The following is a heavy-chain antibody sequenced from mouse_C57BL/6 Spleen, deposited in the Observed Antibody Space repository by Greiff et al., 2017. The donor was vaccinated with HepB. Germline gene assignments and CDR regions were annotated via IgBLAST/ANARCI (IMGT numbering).Heavy chain of an antibody. J-gene: IGHJ3*01. CDR2: IYPRDGST. CDR1: GYTFTDHT. D-gene: IGHD1-1*01. CDR3: AKHGGDYYGSSYGFAY. Sequence: VKLQESDAELVKPGASVKISCKVSGYTFTDHTIHWMKQRPEQGLEWIGYIYPRDGSTKYNEKFKGKATLTADKSSSTAYMQLNSLTSEDSAVYFCAKHGGDYYGSSYGFAYWGQGTLVTVSA. V-gene: IGHV1-78*01.